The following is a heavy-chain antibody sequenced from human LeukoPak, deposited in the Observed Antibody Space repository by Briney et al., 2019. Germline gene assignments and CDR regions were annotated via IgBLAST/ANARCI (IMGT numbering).Heavy chain of an antibody. D-gene: IGHD5-12*01. V-gene: IGHV3-23*01. CDR2: ISGSGGST. CDR1: GFTFSSYA. CDR3: AAQVAVATINY. Sequence: GGSLRLSCAASGFTFSSYAMSWVRQAPGKGLEWVSAISGSGGSTYYADSVKGRFTISRDNSKNTLYLQMNSLRAEDTAVYYCAAQVAVATINYWGQGTLVTVSS. J-gene: IGHJ4*02.